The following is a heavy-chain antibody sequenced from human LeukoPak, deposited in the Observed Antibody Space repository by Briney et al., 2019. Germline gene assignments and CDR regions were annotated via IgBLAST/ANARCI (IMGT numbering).Heavy chain of an antibody. CDR3: ARDHSIAAAGGRFDY. Sequence: PSETLSLTCAVYGGSFSGYYWSWIRQPPGKGLEWIGEINHSGSTNYNPSLKSRVTISVDTSKNQFSLKLSSVTAADTAVYYCARDHSIAAAGGRFDYWGQGTLVTVSS. CDR2: INHSGST. D-gene: IGHD6-13*01. CDR1: GGSFSGYY. V-gene: IGHV4-34*01. J-gene: IGHJ4*02.